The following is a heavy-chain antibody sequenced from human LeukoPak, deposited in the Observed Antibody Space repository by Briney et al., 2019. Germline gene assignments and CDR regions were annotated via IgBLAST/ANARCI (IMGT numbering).Heavy chain of an antibody. CDR1: GFTFSSYS. J-gene: IGHJ4*02. CDR3: ARERGAGLSSSWVDY. Sequence: GGPLRLSCAASGFTFSSYSMNWVRQAPGKGLEWVSSISSSSSYIYYADSVKGRFTISRDNAKNSLYLQMNSLRAEDTAMYYCARERGAGLSSSWVDYWGQGTLVTVSS. CDR2: ISSSSSYI. V-gene: IGHV3-21*01. D-gene: IGHD6-13*01.